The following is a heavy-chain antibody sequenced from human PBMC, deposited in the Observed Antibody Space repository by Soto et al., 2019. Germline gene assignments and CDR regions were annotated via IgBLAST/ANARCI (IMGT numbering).Heavy chain of an antibody. Sequence: AVKVSCKAAGFTFTSSAVQWVRQARGQRLEWIGWIVVGSGNTNYAQKFQERVTITRDMSTSTAYMELSSLRSEDTAVYYCAAGLPYYYDSSGYYYGPDYWGQGTPAPVSP. CDR2: IVVGSGNT. D-gene: IGHD3-22*01. J-gene: IGHJ4*02. V-gene: IGHV1-58*01. CDR1: GFTFTSSA. CDR3: AAGLPYYYDSSGYYYGPDY.